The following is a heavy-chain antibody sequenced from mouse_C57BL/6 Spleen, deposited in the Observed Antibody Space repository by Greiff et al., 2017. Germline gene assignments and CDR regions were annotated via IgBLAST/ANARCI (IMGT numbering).Heavy chain of an antibody. CDR3: ARRGYSNRYFEV. D-gene: IGHD2-5*01. Sequence: EVKLVESGGDLVKPGGSLKLSCAASGFTFSSYGMSWVRQTPDKRLEWVATISSGGSYTYYPDSVKGRFTISRDNAKNTLYLQMSSLKSEDTAMYYCARRGYSNRYFEVWGTGTTVTGSS. CDR1: GFTFSSYG. J-gene: IGHJ1*03. CDR2: ISSGGSYT. V-gene: IGHV5-6*02.